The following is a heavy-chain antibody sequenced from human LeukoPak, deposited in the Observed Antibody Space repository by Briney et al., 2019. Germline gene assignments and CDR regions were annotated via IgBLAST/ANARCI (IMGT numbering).Heavy chain of an antibody. V-gene: IGHV4-39*07. CDR1: GGSISSSSYY. CDR2: IYYSGST. Sequence: SETLSLTCTVSGGSISSSSYYWGWIRQPPGKGLEWIGSIYYSGSTYYNPSLKSRVTISVDTSKNQFSLKLSSVTAADTAVYYCARAYIVVVPDHYYYYGMDVWGQGTTVTVSS. J-gene: IGHJ6*02. D-gene: IGHD2-2*01. CDR3: ARAYIVVVPDHYYYYGMDV.